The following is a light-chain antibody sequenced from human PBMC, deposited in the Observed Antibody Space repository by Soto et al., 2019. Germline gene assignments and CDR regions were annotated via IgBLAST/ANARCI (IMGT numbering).Light chain of an antibody. J-gene: IGKJ1*01. CDR2: GAS. CDR3: QQYSNWPWT. Sequence: EVVLTQSPGTLSLSPGERATLSCRASQSISSSYLAWYQQKRGQAPRLLIYGASSRATGIPATFSGSGSGTEFTLTINSLQSEDFAVYYCQQYSNWPWTFGQGTKVDIK. V-gene: IGKV3-15*01. CDR1: QSISSSY.